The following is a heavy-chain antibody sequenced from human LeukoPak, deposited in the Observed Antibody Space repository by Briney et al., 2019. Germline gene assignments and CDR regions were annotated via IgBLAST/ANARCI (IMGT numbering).Heavy chain of an antibody. CDR1: GASISRSS. CDR2: IYHSGST. CDR3: ARMGRNWESGYAMDV. V-gene: IGHV4-59*01. Sequence: PSETLSLTCTVSGASISRSSWSWIRQPPGKGLELIGHIYHSGSTNYNPSLKSRVTISVDMSKNQFSLKLSSVSPADTAVYYCARMGRNWESGYAMDVWGQGTTVTVSS. J-gene: IGHJ6*02. D-gene: IGHD7-27*01.